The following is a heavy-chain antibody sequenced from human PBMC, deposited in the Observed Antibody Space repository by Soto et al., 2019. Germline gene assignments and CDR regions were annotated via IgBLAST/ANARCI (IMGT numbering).Heavy chain of an antibody. CDR1: GFTFSSYA. CDR3: ARPISDNTDY. CDR2: ISYDGSNK. Sequence: QVQLVESGGGVVQPGRSLRLSCAASGFTFSSYAMHWVRQAPGKGLEWVAVISYDGSNKYYADSVKGRFTISRDNSKNTLYLQMNSLRAEDTAVYYCARPISDNTDYWGQGTLVTVSS. V-gene: IGHV3-30-3*01. D-gene: IGHD1-1*01. J-gene: IGHJ4*02.